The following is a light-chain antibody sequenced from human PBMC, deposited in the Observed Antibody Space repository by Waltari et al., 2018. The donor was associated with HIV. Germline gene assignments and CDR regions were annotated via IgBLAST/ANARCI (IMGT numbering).Light chain of an antibody. V-gene: IGLV2-23*02. CDR1: GPGFRTHNL. Sequence: HSALTQPASVSGSPGQSVTISCSGAGPGFRTHNLLSGYQQFPGQAPQLLIYGVSFRPSGISPRFSASESGNTASLTISGLQSGDEADYYCSTYTDIDFLLFGSGTKLTVL. CDR2: GVS. J-gene: IGLJ2*01. CDR3: STYTDIDFLL.